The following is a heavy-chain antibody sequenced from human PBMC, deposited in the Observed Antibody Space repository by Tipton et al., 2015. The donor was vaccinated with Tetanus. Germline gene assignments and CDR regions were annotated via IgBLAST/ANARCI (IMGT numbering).Heavy chain of an antibody. V-gene: IGHV3-30*18. CDR3: AKDLRYLSRWHDS. J-gene: IGHJ5*01. Sequence: SLRLSCAASGFTFSIYGMYWVRQAPGKGLEWVAFISYDGSTEYYAKSVKGRFTISRDNSKHTLYLQMNSLGPEDTAVYYCAKDLRYLSRWHDSWGQGALVTVSS. D-gene: IGHD6-13*01. CDR1: GFTFSIYG. CDR2: ISYDGSTE.